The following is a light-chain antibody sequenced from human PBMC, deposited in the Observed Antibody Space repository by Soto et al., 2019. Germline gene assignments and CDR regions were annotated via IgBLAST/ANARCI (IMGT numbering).Light chain of an antibody. J-gene: IGLJ2*01. V-gene: IGLV2-14*01. CDR3: SSYTSSSTVV. CDR1: SSDVGGYNY. Sequence: QSVLTQPASVYGSPGQSITISCTGTSSDVGGYNYVSWYQQHPGKAPKLMSYEVSNRPSGVSNRFSGSKSGNTASLTISGLQAEDEADYYCSSYTSSSTVVFGGGTKLTVL. CDR2: EVS.